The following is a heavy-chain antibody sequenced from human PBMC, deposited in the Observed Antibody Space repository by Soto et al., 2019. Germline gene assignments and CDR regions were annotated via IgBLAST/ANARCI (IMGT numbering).Heavy chain of an antibody. J-gene: IGHJ6*02. CDR3: ARAEYSSRGGFRYYYYDMDD. Sequence: GGSLTLSCAASGFTFSSYCMSWVVQAPGRGREWVVKIKQDGSEKYYVDSVKSRFTISRDNAKNSLYLQMDTLRAEDTAVYYCARAEYSSRGGFRYYYYDMDDWGQGTTVTVSS. D-gene: IGHD6-6*01. CDR1: GFTFSSYC. CDR2: IKQDGSEK. V-gene: IGHV3-7*03.